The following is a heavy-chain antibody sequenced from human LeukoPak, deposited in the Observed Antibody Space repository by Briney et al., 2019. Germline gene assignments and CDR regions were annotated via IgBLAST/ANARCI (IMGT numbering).Heavy chain of an antibody. CDR3: AELGITMIGGV. CDR2: ISWNSGSI. Sequence: GRSLRLSCAASGFTFDDYAMHWVRQAPGKGLEWVSGISWNSGSIGYADSVKGRFTISRDNAKNSLYLQMHSLRAEDTAVYYCAELGITMIGGVWGKGTTVTISS. V-gene: IGHV3-9*01. D-gene: IGHD3-10*02. J-gene: IGHJ6*04. CDR1: GFTFDDYA.